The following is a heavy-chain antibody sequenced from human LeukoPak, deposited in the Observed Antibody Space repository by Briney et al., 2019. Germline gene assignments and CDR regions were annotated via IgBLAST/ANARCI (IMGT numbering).Heavy chain of an antibody. CDR2: ISYDGSNK. J-gene: IGHJ4*02. V-gene: IGHV3-30*18. Sequence: ERSLRLSCAASGFTFSSYGMHWVRQAPGKGLEWVAVISYDGSNKYYADSVKGRFTISRDNSKNTLYLQMNSLRAEDTAVYYCAKNRVRGPFDYWGQGTLVTVSS. CDR3: AKNRVRGPFDY. D-gene: IGHD2-8*01. CDR1: GFTFSSYG.